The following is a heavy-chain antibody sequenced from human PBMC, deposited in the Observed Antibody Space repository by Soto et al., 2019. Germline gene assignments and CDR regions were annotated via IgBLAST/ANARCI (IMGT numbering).Heavy chain of an antibody. CDR1: GFTFNNYA. V-gene: IGHV3-23*01. Sequence: GGSLRVSCAASGFTFNNYAMNWVRQAPGKGLEWVATISGTGGSTYYADSVKGWFTISRDNSKNTLYLQMNSLRVEDTAVYYCAKDRLGGNFDYWGQGTQVTV. CDR2: ISGTGGST. CDR3: AKDRLGGNFDY. J-gene: IGHJ4*02.